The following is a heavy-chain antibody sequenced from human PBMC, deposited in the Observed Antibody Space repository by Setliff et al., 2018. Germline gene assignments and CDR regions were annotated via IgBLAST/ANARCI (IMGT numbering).Heavy chain of an antibody. CDR3: ARDRPGPSFGGMDV. CDR1: GFTFDAHG. D-gene: IGHD3-3*01. V-gene: IGHV3-53*01. CDR2: LYGDNKI. Sequence: GGSLRLSCAASGFTFDAHGMNWVRQAPGKGLEWVALLYGDNKIDFADSVKGRFTISTDNSKNTLYLQMNSLTAEDTAVYYCARDRPGPSFGGMDVWGQGTTVTVSS. J-gene: IGHJ6*02.